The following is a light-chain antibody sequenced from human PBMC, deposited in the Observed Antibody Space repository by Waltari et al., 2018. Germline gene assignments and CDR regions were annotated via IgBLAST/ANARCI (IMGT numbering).Light chain of an antibody. Sequence: DVVMTQSPLSLPVTLGQAASISCRSSQGLVDSDGNTYLTWFQQRPGQSPRRLIYKVSNRDSGVPDRFSGSGSGTDFTPKISRVEAEDVGVYYCIQGTHWPWTFGQGTKVEIK. CDR1: QGLVDSDGNTY. V-gene: IGKV2-30*01. CDR2: KVS. CDR3: IQGTHWPWT. J-gene: IGKJ1*01.